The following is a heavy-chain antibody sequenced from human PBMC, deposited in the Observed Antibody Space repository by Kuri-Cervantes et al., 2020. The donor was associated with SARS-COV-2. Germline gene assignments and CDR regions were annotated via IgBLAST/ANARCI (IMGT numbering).Heavy chain of an antibody. V-gene: IGHV1-18*04. CDR3: ARDLDRYSSSWYNWFDP. CDR2: ISAYNGNR. Sequence: ASVKVSCKASGYTFTGYYMHWVRQAPGQGLEWMGWISAYNGNRNYAQKLQGRVTMTTDTSTSTAYMELRSLRSDDTAVYYCARDLDRYSSSWYNWFDPWGQGTLVTVSS. CDR1: GYTFTGYY. J-gene: IGHJ5*02. D-gene: IGHD6-13*01.